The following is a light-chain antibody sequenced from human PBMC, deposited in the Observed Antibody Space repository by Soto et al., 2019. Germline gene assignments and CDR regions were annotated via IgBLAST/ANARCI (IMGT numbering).Light chain of an antibody. CDR2: DAF. V-gene: IGKV3-11*01. CDR3: QQRSNWPPYT. CDR1: QSVSSY. J-gene: IGKJ2*01. Sequence: EIVLTQSPATLSLSPGERATLSCRASQSVSSYLACYQQKPGQAPRLLIYDAFKRATGIPARFSGSGSGTDFTLTISSLEPEDFAVYYCQQRSNWPPYTFGQGTKLEIK.